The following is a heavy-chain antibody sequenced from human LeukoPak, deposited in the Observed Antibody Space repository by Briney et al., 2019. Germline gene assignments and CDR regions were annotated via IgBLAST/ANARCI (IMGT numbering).Heavy chain of an antibody. V-gene: IGHV1-8*03. D-gene: IGHD2-2*01. CDR3: ARYCSSTSCPEFDI. CDR1: GYTFTSYD. J-gene: IGHJ3*02. CDR2: MNPNSGNT. Sequence: ASVKVSCKASGYTFTSYDINWVRQATGQGLEWMGWMNPNSGNTGYAQKFQGRVTITRNTSISTAYMELSSLRYEDTAVYYCARYCSSTSCPEFDIWGQGTMVTVSS.